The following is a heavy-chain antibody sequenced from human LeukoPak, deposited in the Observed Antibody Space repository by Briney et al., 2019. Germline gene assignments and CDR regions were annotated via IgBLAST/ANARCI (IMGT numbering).Heavy chain of an antibody. D-gene: IGHD2-21*02. V-gene: IGHV1-46*01. CDR3: ARSHAYCGGDCYLGY. CDR1: GYTFTSYY. J-gene: IGHJ4*02. CDR2: INPSGGST. Sequence: ASVKVSCKASGYTFTSYYMHWVRQAPGQGLEWMGIINPSGGSTSYARKFQGRVTMTRDTSTSTVYMELSSLRSEDTAVYYCARSHAYCGGDCYLGYWGQGTLVTVSS.